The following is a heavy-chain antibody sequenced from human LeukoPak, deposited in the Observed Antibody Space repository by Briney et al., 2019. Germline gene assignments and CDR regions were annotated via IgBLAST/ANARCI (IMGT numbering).Heavy chain of an antibody. CDR3: ASVRD. J-gene: IGHJ4*02. D-gene: IGHD2/OR15-2a*01. Sequence: SETLSLTCTVSGVSISSSSYYWGWIRQPPGKGLEWIGSIYHSGSTYYNPSLKSRDTISVDTSKNQFSLKLSSVTAADTAVYYCASVRDWGQGTLVTVSS. V-gene: IGHV4-39*01. CDR1: GVSISSSSYY. CDR2: IYHSGST.